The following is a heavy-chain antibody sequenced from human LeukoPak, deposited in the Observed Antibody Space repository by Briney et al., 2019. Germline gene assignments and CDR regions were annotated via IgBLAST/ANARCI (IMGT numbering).Heavy chain of an antibody. CDR1: GFTFSSYG. D-gene: IGHD3-16*01. J-gene: IGHJ3*02. CDR2: ISGSGGST. CDR3: AKNAPHIMIKFGGVIEYAFDI. V-gene: IGHV3-23*01. Sequence: PGGSLRLSCAASGFTFSSYGMSWVRQAPGKGLEWVSAISGSGGSTYYADSVKGRFTISRDNSKNTLYLQMNSLRAEDTAVYYCAKNAPHIMIKFGGVIEYAFDIWGQGTMVTVSS.